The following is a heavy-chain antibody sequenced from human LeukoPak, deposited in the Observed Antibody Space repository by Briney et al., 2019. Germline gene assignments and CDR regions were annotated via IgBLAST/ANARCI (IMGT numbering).Heavy chain of an antibody. CDR2: IYYSGST. V-gene: IGHV4-31*03. D-gene: IGHD3-10*01. CDR1: GGSISSGGYY. Sequence: SQTLSLTCTVSGGSISSGGYYWSWIRQHPGKGLEWIGYIYYSGSTYYNPSLKSRVTKSVDTSKNQFSLKLSSVTAADTAVYYCARVPRSGITMVRGGQFDYWGQGTLVTVSS. CDR3: ARVPRSGITMVRGGQFDY. J-gene: IGHJ4*02.